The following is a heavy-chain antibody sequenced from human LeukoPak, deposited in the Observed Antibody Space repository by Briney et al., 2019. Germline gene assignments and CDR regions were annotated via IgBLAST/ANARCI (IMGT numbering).Heavy chain of an antibody. Sequence: PSETLSLTCAVSGGSISSSNWWSWVRQPPGKGLEWIGEIYHSGSTNYNPSLKSRVTISVDKSKNQFSLKLSSVTAADTAVYYCARVGDYGDYVLDYWGQGTLVTVSS. J-gene: IGHJ4*02. CDR1: GGSISSSNW. V-gene: IGHV4-4*02. CDR3: ARVGDYGDYVLDY. D-gene: IGHD4-17*01. CDR2: IYHSGST.